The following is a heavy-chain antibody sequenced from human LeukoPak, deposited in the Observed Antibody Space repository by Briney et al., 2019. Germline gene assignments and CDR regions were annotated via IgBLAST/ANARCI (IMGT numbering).Heavy chain of an antibody. CDR1: GGSISSSNW. CDR2: IYHSGST. J-gene: IGHJ6*03. D-gene: IGHD6-19*01. Sequence: SETLSLTCAVSGGSISSSNWWSWVRQPPGKGLEWIGEIYHSGSTNYNPSLKSRVTISVDTSKNQFSLKLSSVTAADTAVYYCARRKWLYVHYYYYMDVWGKGTTVTISS. V-gene: IGHV4-4*02. CDR3: ARRKWLYVHYYYYMDV.